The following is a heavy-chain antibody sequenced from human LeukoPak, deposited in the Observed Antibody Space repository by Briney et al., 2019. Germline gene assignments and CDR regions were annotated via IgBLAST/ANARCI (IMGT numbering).Heavy chain of an antibody. J-gene: IGHJ6*03. CDR1: GFTFDDYA. Sequence: GGSLRLSCAASGFTFDDYAMHWVRQAPGKGLEWVSGISWNSGSIGYADSVKGRFTISRDNSKNTLYLQMNSLRAEDTAIYYCAKNGDRGAYCTGGTCYPYFYYYMDVWGKGTTVTI. V-gene: IGHV3-9*01. CDR3: AKNGDRGAYCTGGTCYPYFYYYMDV. D-gene: IGHD2-15*01. CDR2: ISWNSGSI.